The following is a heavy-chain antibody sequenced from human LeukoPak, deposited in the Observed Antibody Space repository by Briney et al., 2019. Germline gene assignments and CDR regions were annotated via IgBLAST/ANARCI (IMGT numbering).Heavy chain of an antibody. CDR1: GFTFSSYW. Sequence: GGSLRLSCAASGFTFSSYWMNWVRQAPGKGLVWVSRIASDGSSTTYADSVKGRFSISRDNAKNTLYLQMNSLRAEDTAVYYCAREGGLEMATITDGYFDYWGQGTLVTVSS. CDR3: AREGGLEMATITDGYFDY. CDR2: IASDGSST. V-gene: IGHV3-74*01. D-gene: IGHD5-24*01. J-gene: IGHJ4*02.